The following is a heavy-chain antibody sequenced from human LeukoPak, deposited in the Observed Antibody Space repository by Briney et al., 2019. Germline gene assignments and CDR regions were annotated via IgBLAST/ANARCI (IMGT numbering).Heavy chain of an antibody. CDR3: ARDPNSAL. CDR2: VHTTGST. CDR1: GGSMSFYY. V-gene: IGHV4-4*07. J-gene: IGHJ4*02. D-gene: IGHD4-23*01. Sequence: SETLSLTCTVSGGSMSFYYWSFIRQPAGKRLEWIGRVHTTGSTNYNPSFMSRVTVSIDTSKTQFSLKLTSVTAADTAVYYCARDPNSALWGQGILVTVSS.